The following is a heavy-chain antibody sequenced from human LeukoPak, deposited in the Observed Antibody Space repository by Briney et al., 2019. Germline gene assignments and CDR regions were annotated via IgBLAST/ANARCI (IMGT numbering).Heavy chain of an antibody. CDR3: ARHRSGWLQSSFDN. CDR2: IYYSGSS. D-gene: IGHD5-24*01. Sequence: PSETLSLTCSVSGGSISSSSSYWGWIRQPPGKGLEWIGSIYYSGSSFDNPALKSRVTISVDTSKNQFSLKLSSVTAADTAVYYCARHRSGWLQSSFDNWGQGTLVTVSS. J-gene: IGHJ4*02. CDR1: GGSISSSSSY. V-gene: IGHV4-39*01.